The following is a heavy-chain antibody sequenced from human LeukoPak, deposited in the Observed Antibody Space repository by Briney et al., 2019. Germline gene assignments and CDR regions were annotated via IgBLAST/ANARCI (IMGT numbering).Heavy chain of an antibody. J-gene: IGHJ4*02. CDR2: ISAYNGNT. D-gene: IGHD3-22*01. Sequence: ASVKVSCKASGYTFTSYGIGWVRQAPGQGLEWMGWISAYNGNTNYAQKLQGRVTMTTDTSTSTAYMELRSLRSDDTAVYYCAKGRYYYDSSGTKYYFDYWGQGTLVTVSS. V-gene: IGHV1-18*01. CDR3: AKGRYYYDSSGTKYYFDY. CDR1: GYTFTSYG.